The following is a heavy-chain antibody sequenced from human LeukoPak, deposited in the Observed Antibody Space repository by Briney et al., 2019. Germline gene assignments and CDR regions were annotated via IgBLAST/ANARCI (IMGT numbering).Heavy chain of an antibody. CDR2: ISSSSSYI. V-gene: IGHV3-21*04. D-gene: IGHD6-13*01. Sequence: GGSLRLSCAAFGFTFSSYSMNWVRQAPGKGLEWVSSISSSSSYIYYADSVKGRFTISRDNAKNSLYLQMNSLRAEDTALYHCAREVDSSSCFDYWGQGTLVTVSS. CDR3: AREVDSSSCFDY. CDR1: GFTFSSYS. J-gene: IGHJ4*02.